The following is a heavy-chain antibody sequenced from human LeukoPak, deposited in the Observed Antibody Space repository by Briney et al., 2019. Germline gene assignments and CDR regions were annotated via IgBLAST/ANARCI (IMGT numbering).Heavy chain of an antibody. CDR2: IYHSGST. J-gene: IGHJ4*02. Sequence: PSETLSLTCTVSGGSISSGGYYWSWIRQPPGKGLEWIGYIYHSGSTYYNPSLKSRVTISVDRSKNQFSLKLSSVTAADTAVYYCARSIGASSHWDPFDYWGQGTLVTVSS. CDR1: GGSISSGGYY. CDR3: ARSIGASSHWDPFDY. D-gene: IGHD3-3*01. V-gene: IGHV4-30-2*01.